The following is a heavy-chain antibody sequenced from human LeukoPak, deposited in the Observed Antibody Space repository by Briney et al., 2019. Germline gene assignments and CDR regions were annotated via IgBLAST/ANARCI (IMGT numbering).Heavy chain of an antibody. Sequence: PGRSLRLSCAASGFTFDDYAMHWVRQAPGKGLEWVSGISWNSGSIGYADSVKGRFTISRDNAKNSLYLQMNSLRAEDTAVYYCARGAYYYYMDVWGKGTTVTVSS. V-gene: IGHV3-9*01. J-gene: IGHJ6*03. CDR2: ISWNSGSI. CDR1: GFTFDDYA. CDR3: ARGAYYYYMDV.